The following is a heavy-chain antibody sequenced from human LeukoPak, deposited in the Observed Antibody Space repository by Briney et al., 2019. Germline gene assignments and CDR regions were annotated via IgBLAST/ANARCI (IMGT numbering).Heavy chain of an antibody. V-gene: IGHV1-2*02. J-gene: IGHJ5*02. CDR3: ARDLLVVVAATPLDP. CDR2: INPNSGGT. Sequence: ASVKVSCKASGYTFTGYYMHWVRQAPGQGLEWMGWINPNSGGTNYAQKFQGRVPMTRDTSISTAYMELSRLRSDDTAVYYCARDLLVVVAATPLDPWGQGTLVTVSS. CDR1: GYTFTGYY. D-gene: IGHD2-15*01.